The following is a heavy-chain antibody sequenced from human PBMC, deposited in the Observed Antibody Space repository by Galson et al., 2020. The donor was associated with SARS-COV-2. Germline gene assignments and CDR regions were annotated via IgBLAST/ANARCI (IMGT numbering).Heavy chain of an antibody. CDR2: ISYDGSNK. V-gene: IGHV3-30-3*01. CDR3: ARDLSGSYYGAFDI. Sequence: TGGSLRLSCAASGFTFSSYAMHWVRQAPGKGLEWVAVISYDGSNKYYADSVKGRFTISRDNSKNTLYLQMNSLRAEDTAVYYCARDLSGSYYGAFDIWGQGTMVTVSS. D-gene: IGHD1-26*01. J-gene: IGHJ3*02. CDR1: GFTFSSYA.